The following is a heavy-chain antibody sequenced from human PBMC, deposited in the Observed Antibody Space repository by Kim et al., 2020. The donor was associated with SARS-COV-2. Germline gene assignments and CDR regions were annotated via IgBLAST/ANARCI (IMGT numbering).Heavy chain of an antibody. CDR3: ARDPTTMNYYYYYGMDV. V-gene: IGHV3-30*04. CDR1: GFTFSSYA. CDR2: ITYDGSNK. Sequence: GGSLRLSCAASGFTFSSYAMHWVRQAPGKGLEWVAVITYDGSNKYYADSVKGRFTISRDNSKIMLYLQMNSLRAEETAVYYCARDPTTMNYYYYYGMDVWGQGTTVTVSS. D-gene: IGHD1-26*01. J-gene: IGHJ6*02.